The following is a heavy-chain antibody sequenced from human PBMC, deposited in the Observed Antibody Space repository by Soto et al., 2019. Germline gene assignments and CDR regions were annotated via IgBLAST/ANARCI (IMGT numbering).Heavy chain of an antibody. CDR1: GGSFSGYY. CDR2: INHSGST. D-gene: IGHD3-22*01. CDR3: ARGYYYDTSGYYSAFDI. V-gene: IGHV4-34*01. J-gene: IGHJ3*02. Sequence: SETLSLTCAVYGGSFSGYYWHWIRQPPGVGLEWLGEINHSGSTNYNPSLKSRVTISVDTSNNQFSLKLSSVTAADTAVYYCARGYYYDTSGYYSAFDIWGQGTMVTVSS.